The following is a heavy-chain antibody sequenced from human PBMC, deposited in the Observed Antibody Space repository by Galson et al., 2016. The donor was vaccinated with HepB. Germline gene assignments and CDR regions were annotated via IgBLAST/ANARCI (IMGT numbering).Heavy chain of an antibody. CDR2: VSGSGDGT. Sequence: SLRLSCAASGFTFSSYTMSWVRQSPGGGLEWVSAVSGSGDGTYYAESVKGRLTISRDNSKNTVFLQMNSLRAEDTAVYYCAKTAGDWYRTTTRCYNYGMDVWGQGTTVTVSS. D-gene: IGHD2-2*02. J-gene: IGHJ6*02. CDR1: GFTFSSYT. CDR3: AKTAGDWYRTTTRCYNYGMDV. V-gene: IGHV3-23*01.